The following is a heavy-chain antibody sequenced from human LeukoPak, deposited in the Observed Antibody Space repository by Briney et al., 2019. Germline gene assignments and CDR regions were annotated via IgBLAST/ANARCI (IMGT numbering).Heavy chain of an antibody. D-gene: IGHD3-22*01. CDR3: ARDYYDSSGYRTSH. CDR1: GYTFTGYY. V-gene: IGHV1-2*02. CDR2: INPNSGGT. Sequence: ASVKVSCKASGYTFTGYYMHWVRQAPGQGLEWMGWINPNSGGTNYAQKFQGRVTMTRDTSISTAYMELSRLRSDDTAVYHCARDYYDSSGYRTSHWGQGTLVTVSS. J-gene: IGHJ1*01.